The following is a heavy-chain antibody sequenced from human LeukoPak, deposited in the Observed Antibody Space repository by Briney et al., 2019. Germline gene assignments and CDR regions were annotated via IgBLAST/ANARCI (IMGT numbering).Heavy chain of an antibody. D-gene: IGHD5-18*01. J-gene: IGHJ4*02. V-gene: IGHV4-34*01. CDR3: ARVDSYGLFDY. CDR1: GGSFSGYY. CDR2: INHSGST. Sequence: SETLSLTCAVYGGSFSGYYWSWIRQPPGKGLEWIGEINHSGSTNYNPSLKSRVTISVDTSKNQFSLKLSSVTAADTAVYYCARVDSYGLFDYWGQGTLVTVSS.